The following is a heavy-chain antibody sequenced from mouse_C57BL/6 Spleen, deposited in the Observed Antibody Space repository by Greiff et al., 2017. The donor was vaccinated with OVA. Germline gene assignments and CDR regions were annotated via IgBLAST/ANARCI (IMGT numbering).Heavy chain of an antibody. CDR2: INPSTGGT. CDR3: ARNAYSDC. Sequence: VQLQQSGPELVKPGASVKLSCKASGYSFTGYYMNWVKQSPEKSLEWIGEINPSTGGTTYNQKFKAKATLTVDKSSSTAYMQLKSLTSEDSAVYYCARNAYSDCWGQGTTLTVSS. V-gene: IGHV1-42*01. J-gene: IGHJ2*01. CDR1: GYSFTGYY.